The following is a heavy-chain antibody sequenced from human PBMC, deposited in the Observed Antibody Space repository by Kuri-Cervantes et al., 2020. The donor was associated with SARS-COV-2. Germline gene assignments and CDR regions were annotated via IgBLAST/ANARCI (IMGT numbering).Heavy chain of an antibody. Sequence: SETLSLTCAVSGCSISSGYYWGWIRQPPGKGLEWIGSIYHSGSTYYNPSLKSRVTISVDTSKNQFSLKLSSVTAADTAVYYCARAGVADILTGYSLHGVDYWGQGTLVTVSS. J-gene: IGHJ4*02. CDR2: IYHSGST. CDR1: GCSISSGYY. CDR3: ARAGVADILTGYSLHGVDY. V-gene: IGHV4-38-2*01. D-gene: IGHD3-9*01.